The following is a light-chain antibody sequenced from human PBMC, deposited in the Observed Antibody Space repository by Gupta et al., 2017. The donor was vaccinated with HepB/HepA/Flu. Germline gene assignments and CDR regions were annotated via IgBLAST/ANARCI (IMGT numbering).Light chain of an antibody. CDR2: KSN. CDR1: SSNIGSNY. Sequence: QSVLTQPPSASGTLGQRVTISCSGSSSNIGSNYVYWYQQLPGTAPKLLIYKSNQRPSGIPERFSGSKSGTSASLAISGLRSEDEADYYCAAWDDSLSGPRVFGGGTKLTVL. J-gene: IGLJ3*02. CDR3: AAWDDSLSGPRV. V-gene: IGLV1-47*01.